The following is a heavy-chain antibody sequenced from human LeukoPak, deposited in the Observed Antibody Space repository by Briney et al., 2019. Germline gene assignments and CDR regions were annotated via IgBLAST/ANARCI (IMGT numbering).Heavy chain of an antibody. CDR1: GGSISSYY. V-gene: IGHV4-4*09. J-gene: IGHJ5*02. CDR2: IYTSGST. D-gene: IGHD2-2*01. Sequence: SETLSLTCTVSGGSISSYYWSWIRQPPGKGLEWIGYIYTSGSTNYNPSLKSRVTISVDTSKNQLSLKLSSVTAADTAVYYCASGYCSSTSCYLGWFDPWGQGTLVTVSS. CDR3: ASGYCSSTSCYLGWFDP.